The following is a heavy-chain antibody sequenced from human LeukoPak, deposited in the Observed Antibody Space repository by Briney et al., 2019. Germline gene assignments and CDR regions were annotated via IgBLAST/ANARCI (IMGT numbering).Heavy chain of an antibody. D-gene: IGHD2-15*01. V-gene: IGHV3-7*03. Sequence: GGSLRLSCAASGFTFSTYWMTWVRQAPGKGLEWVANIKPDGSQIYYVDSVKGRFTISRDNSKNTLYLQMNSLRAEDTAVYYCAKTDIVVVVAATNFDYWGQGTLVTVSS. CDR2: IKPDGSQI. CDR3: AKTDIVVVVAATNFDY. J-gene: IGHJ4*02. CDR1: GFTFSTYW.